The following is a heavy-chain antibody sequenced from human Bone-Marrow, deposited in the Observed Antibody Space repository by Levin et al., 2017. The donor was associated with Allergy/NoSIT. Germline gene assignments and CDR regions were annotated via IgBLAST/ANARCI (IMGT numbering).Heavy chain of an antibody. Sequence: GESLKISCAASGFTFRNYWMHWVRQAPGEGLVWVSLINLDGSRTNYADSVTGRFPISRDNAENTLYLQMDTLRTEETAVEYCERVDSNKWYVPGDYWGQGTLVTVSS. CDR2: INLDGSRT. CDR3: ERVDSNKWYVPGDY. D-gene: IGHD2-8*01. V-gene: IGHV3-74*01. J-gene: IGHJ4*02. CDR1: GFTFRNYW.